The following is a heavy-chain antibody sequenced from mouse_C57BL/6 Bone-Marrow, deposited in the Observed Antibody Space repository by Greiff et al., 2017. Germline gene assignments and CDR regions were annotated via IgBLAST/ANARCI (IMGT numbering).Heavy chain of an antibody. D-gene: IGHD2-4*01. CDR1: GYTFTGYW. V-gene: IGHV1-9*01. J-gene: IGHJ3*01. CDR2: ILPGSGST. Sequence: VQLQQSGAELMKPGASVKLSCKATGYTFTGYWIEWVKQRPGHGLEWIGEILPGSGSTNYNEKFKGKATFTADTSSNTAYMQLSSLTTEDSAIYYCARDYDYAAWFAYWGQGTLVTVPA. CDR3: ARDYDYAAWFAY.